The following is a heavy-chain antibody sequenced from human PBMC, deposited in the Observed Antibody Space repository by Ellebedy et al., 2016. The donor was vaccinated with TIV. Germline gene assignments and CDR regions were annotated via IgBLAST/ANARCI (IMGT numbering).Heavy chain of an antibody. CDR1: GGTFSSYA. D-gene: IGHD1-26*01. J-gene: IGHJ4*02. Sequence: SVKVSCXASGGTFSSYAISWVRQAPGQGLEWMGRIIPILGIANYAQKFQGRVTITADKSTSTAYMELSSLRSEDTAVYYCARANTVYSGSYYNPPHFDYWGQGTLVTVSS. CDR3: ARANTVYSGSYYNPPHFDY. V-gene: IGHV1-69*04. CDR2: IIPILGIA.